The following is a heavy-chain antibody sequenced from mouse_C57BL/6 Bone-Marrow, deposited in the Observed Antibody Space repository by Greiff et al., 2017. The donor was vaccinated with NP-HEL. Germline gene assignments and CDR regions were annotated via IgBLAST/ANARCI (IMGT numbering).Heavy chain of an antibody. V-gene: IGHV1-19*01. Sequence: VQLQQSGPVLVKPGASVKMSCKASGYTFTDYYMNWVKQSHGKSLEWIGVINPYNGGTSYNQKFKGKATLTVDKSSSTAYMELNSLTSEDSAVYYCARPEGYAMDYWGQGTSVTVSS. CDR2: INPYNGGT. J-gene: IGHJ4*01. CDR3: ARPEGYAMDY. CDR1: GYTFTDYY.